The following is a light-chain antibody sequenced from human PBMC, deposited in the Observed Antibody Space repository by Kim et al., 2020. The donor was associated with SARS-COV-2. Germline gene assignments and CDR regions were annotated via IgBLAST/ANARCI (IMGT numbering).Light chain of an antibody. V-gene: IGLV2-14*03. Sequence: GQSITISCTGNSSDIGGYNYVSWYQQHPGKAPKLMIYDVSKRPSGVSNRFSGSKSDNTASLTISGLQAEDEADYYCSSYTTSSTWVFGGGTQLTVL. CDR1: SSDIGGYNY. CDR2: DVS. J-gene: IGLJ3*02. CDR3: SSYTTSSTWV.